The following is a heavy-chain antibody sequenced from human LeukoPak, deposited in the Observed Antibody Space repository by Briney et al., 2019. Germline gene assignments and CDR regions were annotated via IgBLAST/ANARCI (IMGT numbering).Heavy chain of an antibody. D-gene: IGHD5-18*01. CDR1: GGSSSSYY. CDR2: MYTSGET. V-gene: IGHV4-4*07. CDR3: AAGSQSTALIK. J-gene: IGHJ4*02. Sequence: SETLSLTCTVSGGSSSSYYWSWIRQPAGKGLEWIGRMYTSGETNYNPTLKSRVTISLDTSKNQFSLRLSSVTAADTAVYYCAAGSQSTALIKWGQGTLVTVSS.